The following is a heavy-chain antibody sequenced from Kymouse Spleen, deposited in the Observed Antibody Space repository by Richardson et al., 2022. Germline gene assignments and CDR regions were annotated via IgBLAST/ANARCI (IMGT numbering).Heavy chain of an antibody. CDR3: AKDMKAAAENYYYYYGMDV. J-gene: IGHJ6*02. CDR2: ISWNSGSI. CDR1: GFTFDDYA. D-gene: IGHD6-13*01. Sequence: EVQLVESGGGLVQPGRSLRLSCAASGFTFDDYAMHWVRQAPGKGLEWVSGISWNSGSIGYADSVKGRFTISRDNAKNSLYLQMNSLRAEDTALYYCAKDMKAAAENYYYYYGMDVWGQGTTVTVSS. V-gene: IGHV3-9*01.